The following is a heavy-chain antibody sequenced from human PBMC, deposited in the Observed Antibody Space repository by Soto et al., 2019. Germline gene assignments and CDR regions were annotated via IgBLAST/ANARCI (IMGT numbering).Heavy chain of an antibody. V-gene: IGHV4-4*02. J-gene: IGHJ5*02. Sequence: SETLSLTCAVSGGSISSSNWWSWVRQPPGKGLEWIGEIYHSGSTNYNPSLKSRVTISVDKSKNQFSLKLSSVTAADTAVYYCARKVAMSGMDRCFDPWGQGTLVTVSS. D-gene: IGHD2-15*01. CDR2: IYHSGST. CDR1: GGSISSSNW. CDR3: ARKVAMSGMDRCFDP.